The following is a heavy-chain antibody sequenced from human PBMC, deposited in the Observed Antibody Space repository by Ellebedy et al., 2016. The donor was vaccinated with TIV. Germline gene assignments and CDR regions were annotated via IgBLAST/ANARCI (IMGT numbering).Heavy chain of an antibody. CDR1: GGSISSSNW. Sequence: MPSEPLSLTCAVPGGSISSSNWWSWVRQPPGKGLEWIGEIYHSGSTNYNPSLKSRVTISVDKSKNQFSLKLRSVTAADTAVYYCARASYGSKQFDYWGQGTLVTVSS. CDR2: IYHSGST. V-gene: IGHV4-4*02. CDR3: ARASYGSKQFDY. D-gene: IGHD5-24*01. J-gene: IGHJ4*02.